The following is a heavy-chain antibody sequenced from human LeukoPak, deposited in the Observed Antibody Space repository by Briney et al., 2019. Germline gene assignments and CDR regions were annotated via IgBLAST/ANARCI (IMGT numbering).Heavy chain of an antibody. V-gene: IGHV3-13*01. J-gene: IGHJ6*03. CDR2: IGTASDT. D-gene: IGHD1-1*01. Sequence: GGSLRLSCAASGFTFSSFDTHWVRQPTGQGLEWVSTIGTASDTYYPGSVEGRFTLSRDNAKNSLYLQMNSLTAGDTAVYYCARGPPRGKYYYMDVWGKGTTVTVSS. CDR3: ARGPPRGKYYYMDV. CDR1: GFTFSSFD.